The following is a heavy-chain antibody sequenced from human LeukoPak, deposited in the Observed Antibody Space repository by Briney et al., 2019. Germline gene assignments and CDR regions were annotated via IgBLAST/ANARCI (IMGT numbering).Heavy chain of an antibody. CDR1: GGTFSSYA. Sequence: ASVKVSCKASGGTFSSYAISWVRQAPGQGLEWIGGIIPIFGTANYAQKFQGRVTITTDESTSTAYMELSSLRSEDTAVYYCARPQPPYYYDSSGYYGSYPLDYWGQGTLVTVSS. CDR2: IIPIFGTA. J-gene: IGHJ4*02. D-gene: IGHD3-22*01. CDR3: ARPQPPYYYDSSGYYGSYPLDY. V-gene: IGHV1-69*05.